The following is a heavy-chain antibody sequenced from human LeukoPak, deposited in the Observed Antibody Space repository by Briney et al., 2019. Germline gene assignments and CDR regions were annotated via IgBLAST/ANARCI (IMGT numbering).Heavy chain of an antibody. CDR3: ARETRYFDWSPAGWFDP. V-gene: IGHV1-46*01. Sequence: GASVKVSCKASGYTFTSYYMHWVRQAPGQGLEWMGIINPSGGSTSYAQKFQGRVTMTRDTSISTAYMELSRLRSDDTAVYYCARETRYFDWSPAGWFDPWGQGTLVTVSS. J-gene: IGHJ5*02. CDR1: GYTFTSYY. CDR2: INPSGGST. D-gene: IGHD3-9*01.